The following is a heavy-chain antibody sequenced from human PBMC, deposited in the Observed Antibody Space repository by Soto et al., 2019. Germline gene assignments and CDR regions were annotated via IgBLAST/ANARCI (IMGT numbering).Heavy chain of an antibody. J-gene: IGHJ4*02. CDR1: GFSFGDYA. V-gene: IGHV3-49*03. CDR3: SRVKKHLDYYDFDS. Sequence: SLRLSCTGSGFSFGDYAMSWFRQAPGKGLEWVGFIRSKPFGGTTAYAASVQGRFMISRDDSKSNGYLQMSSLKTEDTAVYFCSRVKKHLDYYDFDSWGQGILVTVSS. D-gene: IGHD3-22*01. CDR2: IRSKPFGGTT.